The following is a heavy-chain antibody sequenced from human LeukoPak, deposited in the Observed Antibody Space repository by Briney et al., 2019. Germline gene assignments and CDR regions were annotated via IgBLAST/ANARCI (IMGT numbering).Heavy chain of an antibody. Sequence: SETLSLTCTVSGGSISSGSYYWSWIRQPAGKGLEWIGRIYTSGSTNYNPSLKSRVTISEDTSKNQFSLQLSSVTAADTAVYYCARDHSKYYDFWSGYFTWFDPWGQGTLVTVSS. CDR2: IYTSGST. CDR3: ARDHSKYYDFWSGYFTWFDP. CDR1: GGSISSGSYY. D-gene: IGHD3-3*01. J-gene: IGHJ5*02. V-gene: IGHV4-61*02.